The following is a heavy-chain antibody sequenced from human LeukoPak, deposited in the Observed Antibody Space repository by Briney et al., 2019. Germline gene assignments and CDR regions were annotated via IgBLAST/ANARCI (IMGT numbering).Heavy chain of an antibody. CDR2: IYWDDEK. J-gene: IGHJ5*02. V-gene: IGHV2-5*02. CDR1: GFSITSSGEG. Sequence: SGPTLVKPTHTVALTCIFSGFSITSSGEGVDWIRQAPGKAPECLALIYWDDEKHYNPSLRTRLAITKDPLKNQVVLTMTNVDPADTGTYYCAHRRIKVSGSWFDPWGPGALVTVPS. CDR3: AHRRIKVSGSWFDP. D-gene: IGHD5/OR15-5a*01.